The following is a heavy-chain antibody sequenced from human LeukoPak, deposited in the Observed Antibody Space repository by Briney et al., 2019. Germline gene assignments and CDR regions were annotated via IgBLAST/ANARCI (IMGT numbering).Heavy chain of an antibody. CDR1: GFTFSSSA. V-gene: IGHV3-23*01. CDR2: ISNNGGYT. J-gene: IGHJ4*02. D-gene: IGHD2-15*01. Sequence: GGSPRLSCAASGFTFSSSAMSRVRQAPGKGLEWVSAISNNGGYTYYADSVQGRFTISRDNSKSTLCLQMNSLRAEDTAVYYCAKQLGYCSDGSCYFPYWGQGTLVTVSS. CDR3: AKQLGYCSDGSCYFPY.